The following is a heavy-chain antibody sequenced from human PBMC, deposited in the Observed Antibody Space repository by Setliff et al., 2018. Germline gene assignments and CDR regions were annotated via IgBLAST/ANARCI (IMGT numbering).Heavy chain of an antibody. Sequence: LRLSCAASGFTFSSYSMNWVRQAPGKGLEWVSSISSSSSYIYYADSVKGRFTISRDNAKNSLYLQMNSLRAEDTAVYYCARDRPGAIFGVVTPFDYWGQGTLVTVSS. D-gene: IGHD3-3*01. J-gene: IGHJ4*02. V-gene: IGHV3-21*06. CDR2: ISSSSSYI. CDR3: ARDRPGAIFGVVTPFDY. CDR1: GFTFSSYS.